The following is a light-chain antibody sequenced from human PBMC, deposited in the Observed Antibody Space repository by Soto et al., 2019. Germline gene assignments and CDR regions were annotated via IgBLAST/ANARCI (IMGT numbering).Light chain of an antibody. Sequence: QSVLTQPASVSGSPGQSITISCTGTEVGAHRFVSWYQQVPGTAPKLVIYRNNQRPSGVPDRISGSKSGTSASLAISGLRSEDEADYYCAAWDDRLSGLVFGRGTKLTVL. CDR3: AAWDDRLSGLV. V-gene: IGLV1-47*01. CDR2: RNN. CDR1: EVGAHRF. J-gene: IGLJ2*01.